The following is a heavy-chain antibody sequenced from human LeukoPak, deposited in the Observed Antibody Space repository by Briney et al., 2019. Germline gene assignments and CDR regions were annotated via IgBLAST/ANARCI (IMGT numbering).Heavy chain of an antibody. CDR3: ARDGAGEMATILYY. Sequence: VGSLRLSCAASGFTFSSYVMQWGRQAPGKGLEWVAVIWYDGSNKYYADCVKGRFTITRDNYKNTLYLQMNSLRDEDTAVYYCARDGAGEMATILYYWGQGTLVTVSS. CDR2: IWYDGSNK. V-gene: IGHV3-33*01. CDR1: GFTFSSYV. D-gene: IGHD5-24*01. J-gene: IGHJ4*02.